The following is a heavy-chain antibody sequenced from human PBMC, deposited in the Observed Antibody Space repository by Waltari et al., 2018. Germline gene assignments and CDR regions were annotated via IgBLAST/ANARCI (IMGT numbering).Heavy chain of an antibody. D-gene: IGHD1-26*01. J-gene: IGHJ6*02. V-gene: IGHV1-2*02. CDR3: ARVWDPPVLDYYYGMDV. Sequence: QVQLVQSGAEVKKPGASVKVSCKASGYTFTGYYMHWVRQAPGQGLEWMGWINPNSGGTNDEQKFQSRVTMTRDTSISTAYMELSRLRSDDTAVYYCARVWDPPVLDYYYGMDVWGQGTTVTVSS. CDR2: INPNSGGT. CDR1: GYTFTGYY.